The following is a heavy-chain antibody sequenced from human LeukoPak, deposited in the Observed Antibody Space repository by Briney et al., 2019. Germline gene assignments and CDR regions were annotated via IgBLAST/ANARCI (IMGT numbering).Heavy chain of an antibody. J-gene: IGHJ5*02. CDR2: IYYSGST. D-gene: IGHD3-10*01. Sequence: SQTLSLTCTVSGGSISSGGYYWSWIRQHPGKGLEWIGYIYYSGSTYYNPSLKSRVTISVDTSKNQFSLKLSSVTAADTAVYYCARSMVRGVIIRAGFGPWGQGTLVTVSS. CDR3: ARSMVRGVIIRAGFGP. CDR1: GGSISSGGYY. V-gene: IGHV4-31*03.